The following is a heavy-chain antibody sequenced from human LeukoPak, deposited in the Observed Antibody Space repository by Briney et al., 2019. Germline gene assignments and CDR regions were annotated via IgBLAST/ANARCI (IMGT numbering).Heavy chain of an antibody. J-gene: IGHJ3*02. CDR2: IYTSGST. V-gene: IGHV4-61*02. D-gene: IGHD6-13*01. Sequence: PSETLSLTCTVSGGSISSGSYYWSWIRQPAGKGLEWIGRIYTSGSTNYNPSLKSRVTISVDTSKNQFPLKLSSVTAADTAVYYCARDRPYSSTSRAFDIWGQGTMVTVSS. CDR3: ARDRPYSSTSRAFDI. CDR1: GGSISSGSYY.